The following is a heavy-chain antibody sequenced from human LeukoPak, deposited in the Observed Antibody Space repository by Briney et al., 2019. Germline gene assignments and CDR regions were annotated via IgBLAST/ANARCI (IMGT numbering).Heavy chain of an antibody. J-gene: IGHJ4*02. V-gene: IGHV4-59*12. CDR1: GGSISSYY. CDR2: IYYSGST. D-gene: IGHD6-13*01. Sequence: PSETLSLTCTVSGGSISSYYWSWIRQPPGKGLEWIGYIYYSGSTNYNPSLKSRVTISVDTSKNQFSLKLGSVTAADTAVYYCARVEVYSSSWYLGYWGQGTLVTVSS. CDR3: ARVEVYSSSWYLGY.